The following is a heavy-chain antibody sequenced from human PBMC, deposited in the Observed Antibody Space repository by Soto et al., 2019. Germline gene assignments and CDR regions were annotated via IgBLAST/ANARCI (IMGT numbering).Heavy chain of an antibody. Sequence: SVKVSCKASGGTFSSYTISWVRQAPGQGLEWMGRIIPILGIANYAQKFQGRVTITADKSTSTAYMELSSLRSEDTAVYYCARGGAAASHAFDIWGQGTMVTVSS. CDR3: ARGGAAASHAFDI. V-gene: IGHV1-69*02. J-gene: IGHJ3*02. CDR2: IIPILGIA. CDR1: GGTFSSYT. D-gene: IGHD6-13*01.